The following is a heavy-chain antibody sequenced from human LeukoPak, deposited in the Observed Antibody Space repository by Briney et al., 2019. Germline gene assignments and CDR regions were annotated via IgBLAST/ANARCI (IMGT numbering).Heavy chain of an antibody. V-gene: IGHV3-33*01. CDR3: ARGGYSGTYYFDY. J-gene: IGHJ4*02. D-gene: IGHD1-26*01. CDR2: IWYDGSNR. CDR1: GFTFSTYG. Sequence: GGSLRLSCAASGFTFSTYGMHWVRQAPGKGLEWVAVIWYDGSNRYYADSVKGRFTISRDNSKNTLYLQMNSLRVEDTAVYYCARGGYSGTYYFDYWGQGTLVTVSS.